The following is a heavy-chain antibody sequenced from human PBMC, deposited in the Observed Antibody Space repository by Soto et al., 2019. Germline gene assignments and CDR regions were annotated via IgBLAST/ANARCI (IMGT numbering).Heavy chain of an antibody. Sequence: QPGGSLRLSCAASGFTFSSYGMHWVRQAPGKGLEWVAVIWYDGSNKYYADSVKGRFTISRDNSKNTLYLQMNSLRAEDTAVYYCARGSRAVYDSSGYYYDVYDAFDIWGQGTMVTVSS. D-gene: IGHD3-22*01. CDR2: IWYDGSNK. J-gene: IGHJ3*02. CDR1: GFTFSSYG. V-gene: IGHV3-33*01. CDR3: ARGSRAVYDSSGYYYDVYDAFDI.